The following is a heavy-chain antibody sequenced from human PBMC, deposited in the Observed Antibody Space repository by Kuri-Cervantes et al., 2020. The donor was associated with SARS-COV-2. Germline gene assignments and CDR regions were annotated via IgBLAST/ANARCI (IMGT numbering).Heavy chain of an antibody. CDR2: IYYSGST. V-gene: IGHV4-39*01. CDR1: GGSISSSSYY. CDR3: ARRGNDFWGGYYSLDYYYMDV. D-gene: IGHD3-3*01. Sequence: LRLSCTVSGGSISSSSYYWGWIRQPPGKGLEWIGSIYYSGSTYYNPSLKSRVTISVDTSKNQFSLKLSSVTAADTAVYYCARRGNDFWGGYYSLDYYYMDVWGKGTTVTV. J-gene: IGHJ6*03.